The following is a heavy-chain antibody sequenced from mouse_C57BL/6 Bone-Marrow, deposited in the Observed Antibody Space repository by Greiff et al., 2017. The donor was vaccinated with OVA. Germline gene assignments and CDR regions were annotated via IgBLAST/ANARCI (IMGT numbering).Heavy chain of an antibody. J-gene: IGHJ1*03. Sequence: QVQLKQSGPELVKPGASVKISCKASGYAFSSSWMNWVKQRPGKGLEWIGRIYPGDGDTNYNGKFKGKATLTADKSSSTAYMQLSSLTSEDSAVYFCARGGGSWYFDVWGTGTTVTVSS. CDR2: IYPGDGDT. CDR1: GYAFSSSW. V-gene: IGHV1-82*01. CDR3: ARGGGSWYFDV.